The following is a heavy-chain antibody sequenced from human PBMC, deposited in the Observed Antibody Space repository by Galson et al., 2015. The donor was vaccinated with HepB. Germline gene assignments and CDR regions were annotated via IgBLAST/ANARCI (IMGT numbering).Heavy chain of an antibody. CDR3: ARHIQDAHTHAPALDDAFDI. J-gene: IGHJ3*02. CDR2: IDPTDSYT. V-gene: IGHV5-10-1*01. Sequence: QSGAEVKKPGESLKISCKGSGYNLTMHWITWVRQMPGKGLEWMGKIDPTDSYTNYSPSFQGHVTFSIDNSVGTAYLQWRSLRASDTAMYYCARHIQDAHTHAPALDDAFDIWGQGTMVTVSS. D-gene: IGHD2-15*01. CDR1: GYNLTMHW.